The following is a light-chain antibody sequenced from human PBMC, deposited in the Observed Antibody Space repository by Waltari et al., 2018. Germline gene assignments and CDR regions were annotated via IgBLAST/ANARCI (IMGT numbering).Light chain of an antibody. CDR1: QSVSSS. CDR3: QQYNNLGPWT. Sequence: EIVLTQSPAPLSVSPGATVTLSCSASQSVSSSSGWYHQKRGQSPRLLIFGASTRATGVPARFSGSGSGTDFTLTISSLQSEDFGFYYCQQYNNLGPWTFGQGTKVELK. J-gene: IGKJ1*01. CDR2: GAS. V-gene: IGKV3-15*01.